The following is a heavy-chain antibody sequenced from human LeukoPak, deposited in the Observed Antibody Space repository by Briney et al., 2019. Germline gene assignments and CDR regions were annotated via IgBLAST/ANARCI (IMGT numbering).Heavy chain of an antibody. J-gene: IGHJ4*02. CDR2: ISSSSTYI. V-gene: IGHV3-21*01. CDR3: ARHAPMTTYDY. Sequence: PGGSLRLSCAASGFTFSSYNMNWVRQAPGKGLEWVSSISSSSTYIYYADSVKGRFTISRDNAKNSLSLQMNSLRAEDTAVYYCARHAPMTTYDYWGQGTLVTVSS. D-gene: IGHD4-17*01. CDR1: GFTFSSYN.